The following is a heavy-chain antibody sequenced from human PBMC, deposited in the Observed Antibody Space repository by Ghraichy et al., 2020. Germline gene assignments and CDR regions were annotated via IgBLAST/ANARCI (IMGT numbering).Heavy chain of an antibody. Sequence: SETLSLTCTVSGGSISGFFWSWIRQPPGKGLEWIGYMFYSGSPTYNPSLRSRVTMSVDSSKNQFSLRLTSVTAADTAVYFCTSNANRGLPPQYWGQGTLVTVDS. CDR2: MFYSGSP. CDR3: TSNANRGLPPQY. CDR1: GGSISGFF. D-gene: IGHD2-21*02. J-gene: IGHJ4*02. V-gene: IGHV4-59*03.